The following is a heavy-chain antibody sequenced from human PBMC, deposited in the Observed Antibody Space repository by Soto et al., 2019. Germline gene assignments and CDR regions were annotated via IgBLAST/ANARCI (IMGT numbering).Heavy chain of an antibody. D-gene: IGHD3-3*01. CDR1: GGSISSYY. Sequence: KTSETLSLTCTVSGGSISSYYWSWIRQPPGKGLEWIGYIYYSGSTNYNPSLKSRVTISVDTSKNQFSLKLSSVTAADTAVYYCARGRYDFWSGYLYYFDYWGQGTLVTVSS. CDR2: IYYSGST. V-gene: IGHV4-59*01. J-gene: IGHJ4*02. CDR3: ARGRYDFWSGYLYYFDY.